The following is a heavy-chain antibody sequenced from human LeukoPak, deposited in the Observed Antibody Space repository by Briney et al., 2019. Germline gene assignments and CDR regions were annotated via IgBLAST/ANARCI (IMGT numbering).Heavy chain of an antibody. Sequence: GSLRLSCAASGFTFTNYNMDWVRQAPGKGLEWIGEINHSGSTNYNPSLKSRVTISIDTSKNQFSLTLTSVTAADTAFYYCARRVVIAALGFWGQGALVTVSS. CDR2: INHSGST. CDR3: ARRVVIAALGF. D-gene: IGHD2-15*01. J-gene: IGHJ4*02. V-gene: IGHV4-34*08. CDR1: GFTFTNYN.